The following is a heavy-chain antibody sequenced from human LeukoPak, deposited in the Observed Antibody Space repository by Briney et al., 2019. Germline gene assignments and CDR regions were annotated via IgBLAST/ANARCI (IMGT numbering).Heavy chain of an antibody. CDR3: ARHARIVATIDY. CDR1: GYAIISGGFS. D-gene: IGHD5-12*01. J-gene: IGHJ4*02. Sequence: SQTLSLTCTVSGYAIISGGFSWNWIRQPPGKGLEWIGYIYYSGSTNYNPSLKSRVTISVDTSKNQFSLKLSSVTAADTAVYYCARHARIVATIDYWGQGTLVTVSS. CDR2: IYYSGST. V-gene: IGHV4-61*08.